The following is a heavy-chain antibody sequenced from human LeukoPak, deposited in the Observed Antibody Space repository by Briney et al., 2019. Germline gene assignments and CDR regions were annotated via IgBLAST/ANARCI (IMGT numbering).Heavy chain of an antibody. CDR2: IKPNSGGT. J-gene: IGHJ5*02. CDR3: ARDLSSPLAGYHYGSGSTWFDP. V-gene: IGHV1-2*04. Sequence: ASVKVSCKASGYTFTGYYMHWVRQAPGQGLEWMGWIKPNSGGTNYAQKFQGWVTMTRDTSISTAYMELSRLRSDDTAVYYCARDLSSPLAGYHYGSGSTWFDPWGQGTLVTVSS. D-gene: IGHD3-10*01. CDR1: GYTFTGYY.